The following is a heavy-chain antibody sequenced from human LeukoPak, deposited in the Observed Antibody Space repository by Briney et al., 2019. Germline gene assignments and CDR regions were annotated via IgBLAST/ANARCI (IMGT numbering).Heavy chain of an antibody. CDR3: AKVCRYYYTSCYYRVFDY. D-gene: IGHD3-22*01. J-gene: IGHJ4*01. Sequence: GESLRLSCAASGFIFNTHAMSWVRQAPGKGLEWVASISESGRKTYYVDSVKGRFTISRDNSKNTLYLQPNRLRADDTAVYYCAKVCRYYYTSCYYRVFDYWGQGTLVTVSS. V-gene: IGHV3-23*01. CDR1: GFIFNTHA. CDR2: ISESGRKT.